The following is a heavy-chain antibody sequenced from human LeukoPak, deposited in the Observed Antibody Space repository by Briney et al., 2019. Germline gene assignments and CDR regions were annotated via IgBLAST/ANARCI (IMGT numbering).Heavy chain of an antibody. CDR2: VKTEKDGGTV. J-gene: IGHJ4*02. CDR1: EFTFTNYV. Sequence: PGGSLRLSCVASEFTFTNYVMSWVRQTPGTGLEWVGRVKTEKDGGTVDYAAAVEGRMIISRDDSSNTLYLQMSSLKTEDTGVYYCTTTFYYESGLDFWGQGTLVTVSS. V-gene: IGHV3-15*05. CDR3: TTTFYYESGLDF. D-gene: IGHD3-10*01.